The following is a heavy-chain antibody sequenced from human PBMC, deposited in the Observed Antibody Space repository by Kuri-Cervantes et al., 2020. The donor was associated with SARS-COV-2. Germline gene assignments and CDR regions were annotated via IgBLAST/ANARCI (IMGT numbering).Heavy chain of an antibody. Sequence: GGSLRLSCAASGFTVSTNYMSWVRQAPGKGLEWVSIIYSGGTTYYADSGKGRFTISRDNSKNTVNLQMNSLRGEDTALYYCARAGYSTGWFPDWYFDRWGRGTLVTVSS. CDR1: GFTVSTNY. V-gene: IGHV3-53*01. CDR3: ARAGYSTGWFPDWYFDR. D-gene: IGHD6-19*01. CDR2: IYSGGTT. J-gene: IGHJ2*01.